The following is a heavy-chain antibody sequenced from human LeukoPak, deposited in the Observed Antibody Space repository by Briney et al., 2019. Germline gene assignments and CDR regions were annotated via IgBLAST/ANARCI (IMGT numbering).Heavy chain of an antibody. CDR2: INGRGTT. Sequence: PSEALSLTRAVYGESLNTFFWKWVRQPPGKGVGGVGEINGRGTTNSNPSLKSRLTVSVDTSKNQFSLNLTSVTAADTAVYYCARAVILWFGEPRGYAYDIWGQGTVVTVSS. D-gene: IGHD3-10*01. CDR3: ARAVILWFGEPRGYAYDI. V-gene: IGHV4-34*01. CDR1: GESLNTFF. J-gene: IGHJ3*02.